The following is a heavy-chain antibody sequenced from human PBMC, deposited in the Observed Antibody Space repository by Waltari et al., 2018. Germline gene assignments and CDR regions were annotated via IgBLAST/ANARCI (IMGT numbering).Heavy chain of an antibody. Sequence: QVQLQESGPGLVKPSETLSLTCTVSGGSISSYYWSWIRPTAGKGLEWIGRIYTSGSTNYNPPLKSRVTMSVDTSKNQFSLKLSSVTAADTAVYYCARDIGERVSYSSSWFDYWGQGTLVTVSS. D-gene: IGHD6-13*01. CDR3: ARDIGERVSYSSSWFDY. CDR2: IYTSGST. J-gene: IGHJ4*02. V-gene: IGHV4-4*07. CDR1: GGSISSYY.